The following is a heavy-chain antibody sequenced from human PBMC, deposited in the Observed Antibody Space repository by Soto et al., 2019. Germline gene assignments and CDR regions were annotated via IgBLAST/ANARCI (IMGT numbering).Heavy chain of an antibody. CDR3: ARQEKLLWFGELSTSGYYYYGMDV. D-gene: IGHD3-10*01. Sequence: SETLSLTCSVSGDSITSGSYSWSWIRQAPGKGLEWIGNIHVTGYTSFSPSLKRRLSMSVDTSKNQFSLKLSSVTAADTAVYYCARQEKLLWFGELSTSGYYYYGMDVWGQGTTVTVSS. CDR2: IHVTGYT. J-gene: IGHJ6*02. CDR1: GDSITSGSYS. V-gene: IGHV4-30-2*03.